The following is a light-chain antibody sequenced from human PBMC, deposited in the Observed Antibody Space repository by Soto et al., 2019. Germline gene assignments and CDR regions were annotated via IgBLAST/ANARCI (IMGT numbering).Light chain of an antibody. J-gene: IGKJ1*01. CDR1: QSVSSNY. CDR3: QQFGRSPPSWT. Sequence: ETVLTQSPGTLSLSPGERATLSCRASQSVSSNYLAWYQQKPGQAPRLLIYGASTSATGIPDRFSGSGSGTYFTLTISRLEPEDFAVYYCQQFGRSPPSWTFGQGTKVEIK. V-gene: IGKV3-20*01. CDR2: GAS.